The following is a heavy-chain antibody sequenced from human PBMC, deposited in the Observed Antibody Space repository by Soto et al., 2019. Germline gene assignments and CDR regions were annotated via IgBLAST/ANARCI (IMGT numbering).Heavy chain of an antibody. V-gene: IGHV3-23*01. CDR2: ISGSGGST. D-gene: IGHD3-10*01. Sequence: PGGSLRLSCAASGFTFSSYAMSWVRQAPGKGLEWVSAISGSGGSTYYADSVKGRFTISRDNSKNTLYLQMNSLRAEDTAVYYCAKAREGYYGSGRTPHDYYSGMDVWGQGTTVTVSS. CDR3: AKAREGYYGSGRTPHDYYSGMDV. CDR1: GFTFSSYA. J-gene: IGHJ6*02.